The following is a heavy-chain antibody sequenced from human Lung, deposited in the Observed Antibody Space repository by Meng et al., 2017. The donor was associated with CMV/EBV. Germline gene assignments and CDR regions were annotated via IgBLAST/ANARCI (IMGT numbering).Heavy chain of an antibody. J-gene: IGHJ4*02. Sequence: GESXKISCAASGFTFNSYSMNWVRQAPGKGLEWVSSISHTGSYIYYADSVRSRFTISRDNAKNSLYLQLNSLRAEDTAVYYCARDGDRFLTTEYDFDYWGQGXLVTVSS. CDR3: ARDGDRFLTTEYDFDY. V-gene: IGHV3-21*01. CDR1: GFTFNSYS. CDR2: ISHTGSYI. D-gene: IGHD4-11*01.